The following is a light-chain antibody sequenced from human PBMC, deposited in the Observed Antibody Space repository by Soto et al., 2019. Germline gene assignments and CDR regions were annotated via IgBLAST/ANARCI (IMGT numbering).Light chain of an antibody. CDR2: DAS. Sequence: DLQIAQSPSTLSASVGDRVTITFRASQSVSSWLAWYQQKPGKAPKLLIYDASSLESGVPSRFSGSGSGTEFTLTISSLQPDDFATYYCQQYNAYGTFGQGTKVDIK. J-gene: IGKJ1*01. CDR3: QQYNAYGT. V-gene: IGKV1-5*01. CDR1: QSVSSW.